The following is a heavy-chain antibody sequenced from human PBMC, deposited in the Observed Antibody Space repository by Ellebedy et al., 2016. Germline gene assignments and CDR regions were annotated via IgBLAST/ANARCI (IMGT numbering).Heavy chain of an antibody. CDR2: IYYSGST. J-gene: IGHJ6*03. CDR3: ARHYPYCSGGSCYDYYYYMDV. Sequence: SETLSLTCTVSGGSISSYYWSWIRQPPGKGLEWIGYIYYSGSTNYNPSLKSRVTISVDTSKNQFSLKLSSVTAADTAVYYCARHYPYCSGGSCYDYYYYMDVWGKGTTVTVSS. D-gene: IGHD2-15*01. V-gene: IGHV4-59*08. CDR1: GGSISSYY.